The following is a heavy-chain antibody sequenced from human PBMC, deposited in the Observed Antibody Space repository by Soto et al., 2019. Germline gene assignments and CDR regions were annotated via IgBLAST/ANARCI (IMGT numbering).Heavy chain of an antibody. CDR1: GFTFSSYA. Sequence: GGSLRLSCAASGFTFSSYAMHWVRQAPGKGLEYVSAISSNGGSTYYANSVKGRFTISRDNSKNTLYLQMGSLRAEDMAVYYCARDSGYCTNGVCYPYYMDVWGKGTTVTVSS. D-gene: IGHD2-8*01. J-gene: IGHJ6*03. V-gene: IGHV3-64*01. CDR3: ARDSGYCTNGVCYPYYMDV. CDR2: ISSNGGST.